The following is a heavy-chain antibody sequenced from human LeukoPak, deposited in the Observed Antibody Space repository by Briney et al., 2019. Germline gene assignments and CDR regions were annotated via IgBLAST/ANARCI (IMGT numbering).Heavy chain of an antibody. CDR2: IRYDGSNK. CDR1: GFTFSNYG. V-gene: IGHV3-30*02. Sequence: GGSLRLSCAASGFTFSNYGIHWVRQAPGKGLEWVAFIRYDGSNKYYADSVKGRFTISRDNSKNTLYLQMNTLRAEDTAVYYCAREPVRGVINAFDIWGQGTMVTVSS. D-gene: IGHD3-10*01. CDR3: AREPVRGVINAFDI. J-gene: IGHJ3*02.